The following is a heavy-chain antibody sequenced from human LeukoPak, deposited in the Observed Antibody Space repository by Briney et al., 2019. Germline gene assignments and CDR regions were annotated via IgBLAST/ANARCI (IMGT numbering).Heavy chain of an antibody. CDR3: AKVIIVVRVPTDIDH. D-gene: IGHD3-22*01. V-gene: IGHV3-23*01. CDR2: ISESGDTI. Sequence: GSLRLSCAASGFPYSNYAITWLRQAPGKGLEWVSTISESGDTIYYSDSVKGRFTISRDNSENMLYLQMNSLRAEDTAIYYCAKVIIVVRVPTDIDHWGAGTLVTVSS. J-gene: IGHJ4*02. CDR1: GFPYSNYA.